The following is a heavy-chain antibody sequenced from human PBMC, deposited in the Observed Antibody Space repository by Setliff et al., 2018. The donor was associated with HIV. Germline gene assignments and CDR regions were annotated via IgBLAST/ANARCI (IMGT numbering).Heavy chain of an antibody. CDR1: GGTLSNYV. V-gene: IGHV1-69*13. D-gene: IGHD6-13*01. Sequence: ASVKVSCKTSGGTLSNYVITWVRQAPGQGLEWMGMIIPMYNIPAYAQKFQGRVTLTADESTSTADMELCSLRSEDTAVYYCARDQTGVAAAAFGRGSAWSDAGFVIWEQGTMVSLAS. CDR2: IIPMYNIP. J-gene: IGHJ3*02. CDR3: ARDQTGVAAAAFGRGSAWSDAGFVI.